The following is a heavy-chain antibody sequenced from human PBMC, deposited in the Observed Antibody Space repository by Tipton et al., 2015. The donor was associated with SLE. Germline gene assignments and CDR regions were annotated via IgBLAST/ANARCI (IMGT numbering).Heavy chain of an antibody. CDR2: IYYSGST. V-gene: IGHV4-59*01. CDR1: GYSISSYY. D-gene: IGHD1-14*01. CDR3: ARGPPRNYY. Sequence: TLSLTCAVSGYSISSYYWSWIRQPPGKGLEWIGYIYYSGSTNYNPSLKSRVTISVDTSKNQFSLKLSSVTAADTAVYYCARGPPRNYYWGQGTLVTVSS. J-gene: IGHJ4*02.